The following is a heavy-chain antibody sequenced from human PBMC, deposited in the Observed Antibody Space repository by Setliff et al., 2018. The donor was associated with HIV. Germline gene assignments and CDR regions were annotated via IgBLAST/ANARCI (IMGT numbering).Heavy chain of an antibody. CDR3: ARGVAAAGTDY. Sequence: PGESLTISCAASGFTFSSYTMNWVRQAPGKGLEWVSSISYSTGYIYYADSVKGRFTISRDNAKSSPYLQMNSLRAEDTAVYYCARGVAAAGTDYWGQGTLVTVSS. J-gene: IGHJ4*02. D-gene: IGHD6-13*01. CDR2: ISYSTGYI. V-gene: IGHV3-21*01. CDR1: GFTFSSYT.